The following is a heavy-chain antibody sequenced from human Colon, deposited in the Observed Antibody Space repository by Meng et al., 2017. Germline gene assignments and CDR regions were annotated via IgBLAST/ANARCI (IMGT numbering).Heavy chain of an antibody. CDR3: GRDQGRQLINH. V-gene: IGHV4-4*02. J-gene: IGHJ4*02. CDR2: VYHRGDT. CDR1: CDSISSDIW. D-gene: IGHD1-1*01. Sequence: QVQPQESGPGLVKPSGTLSLTCTVSCDSISSDIWWSWVRQPPGKGLEWIGEVYHRGDTNYNPSLKSRVVISVDRSKNQFSLNLSSVTAADTAVYYCGRDQGRQLINHWGQGTLVTVSS.